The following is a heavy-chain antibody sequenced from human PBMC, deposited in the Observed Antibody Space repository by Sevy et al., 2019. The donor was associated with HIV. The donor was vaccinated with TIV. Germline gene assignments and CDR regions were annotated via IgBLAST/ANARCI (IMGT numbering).Heavy chain of an antibody. CDR1: GFAFSSHA. V-gene: IGHV3-30-3*01. CDR2: ISYEGTET. CDR3: ARDGGYSIKWYPLY. D-gene: IGHD6-13*01. Sequence: GGSLRLSCAATGFAFSSHAMHWVRQAPGKGLEWVAVISYEGTETFYAASVEGRFTISRDNSKNMLSLQINSLRPEDTAVYFCARDGGYSIKWYPLYWGHGTLVTVSS. J-gene: IGHJ4*01.